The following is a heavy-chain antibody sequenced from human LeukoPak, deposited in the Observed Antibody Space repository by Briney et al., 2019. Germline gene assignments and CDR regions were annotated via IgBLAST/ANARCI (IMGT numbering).Heavy chain of an antibody. Sequence: SLTLSLTCTVSGGSISSGDYYWIWIRQPPGKGLEWIGHISYSGSTYSNPSLKSRVTISVGTSKNQFSLKLTSVTAADTAVYYCARVIAASGLLYFDYWGQGTLVTVSS. CDR1: GGSISSGDYY. V-gene: IGHV4-30-4*08. CDR3: ARVIAASGLLYFDY. J-gene: IGHJ4*02. CDR2: ISYSGST. D-gene: IGHD6-19*01.